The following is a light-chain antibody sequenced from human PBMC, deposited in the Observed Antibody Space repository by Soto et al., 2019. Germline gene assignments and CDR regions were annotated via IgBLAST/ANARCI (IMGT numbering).Light chain of an antibody. J-gene: IGKJ1*01. V-gene: IGKV1-12*01. CDR2: AAS. CDR1: QGISSW. CDR3: QQYSSDST. Sequence: DIQMTQSPSSVSASVGDRVTITCRASQGISSWLAWYQQKPGKAPKLLIYAASSLENGVPSRFSGRGSGTDFIFTITSLQPDDFATYYCQQYSSDSTFGQGTKVEIK.